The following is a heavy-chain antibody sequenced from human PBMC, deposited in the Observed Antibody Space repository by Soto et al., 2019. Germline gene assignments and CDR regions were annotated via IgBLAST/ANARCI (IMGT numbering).Heavy chain of an antibody. V-gene: IGHV4-59*08. CDR3: ARSVDYGDYVNPFDY. CDR1: GGSISSYY. Sequence: SETLSLTCTVSGGSISSYYWSWIRQPPGKGLEWIGYIYYSGSTNYNPSLKSRVTISVDTSKNQFSLKLSSVTAADTAVYYCARSVDYGDYVNPFDYWGQGTLVTVSS. CDR2: IYYSGST. D-gene: IGHD4-17*01. J-gene: IGHJ4*02.